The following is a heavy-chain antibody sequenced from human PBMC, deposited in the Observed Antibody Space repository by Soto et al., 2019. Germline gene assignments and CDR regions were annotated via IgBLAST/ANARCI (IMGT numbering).Heavy chain of an antibody. D-gene: IGHD2-15*01. CDR3: AREGVVAATGFDY. CDR1: GFTFSSYA. V-gene: IGHV3-30-3*01. J-gene: IGHJ4*02. CDR2: ILYDGSNK. Sequence: QVQLVESGGGVVQPGRSLRLSCAASGFTFSSYAMHWVRQAPGKGLEWVAVILYDGSNKYYADSVKGRFTISRDNSKNTLYLQMNSLRAEDTAVYYCAREGVVAATGFDYWGQGTLVTVSS.